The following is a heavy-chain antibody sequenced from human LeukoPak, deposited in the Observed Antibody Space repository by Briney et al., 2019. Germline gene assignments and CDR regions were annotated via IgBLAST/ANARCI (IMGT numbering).Heavy chain of an antibody. J-gene: IGHJ4*02. V-gene: IGHV4-4*02. Sequence: SETLSLTCAVSGGSIKSNNWWSWVRQPPGEGLEWIGEIYHSGSTNYNPSLESRVTVSVDKSKNQFSLDLSSVTAADTAVYYCARKTTVVASHYDYWGQGTLVTVSS. CDR2: IYHSGST. D-gene: IGHD4-23*01. CDR3: ARKTTVVASHYDY. CDR1: GGSIKSNNW.